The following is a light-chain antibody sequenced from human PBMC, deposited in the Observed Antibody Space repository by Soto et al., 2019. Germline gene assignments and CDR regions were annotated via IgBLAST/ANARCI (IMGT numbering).Light chain of an antibody. CDR1: SSNIGAGYD. Sequence: QSVLTQPPSVSGAPGQRVTISCTGSSSNIGAGYDVHWYQQLPGTAPKLLIYGNSNRPSGVPDRFSGSKSGTSASLAIAGFQGEDEADYSCQSYDSSFGVFGGGTKLTVL. J-gene: IGLJ2*01. CDR2: GNS. CDR3: QSYDSSFGV. V-gene: IGLV1-40*01.